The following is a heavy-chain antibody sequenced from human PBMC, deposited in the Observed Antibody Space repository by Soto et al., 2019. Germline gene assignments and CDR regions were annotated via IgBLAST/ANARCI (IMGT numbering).Heavy chain of an antibody. CDR2: ISGSGGST. CDR1: GFTFSSYA. D-gene: IGHD3-10*01. Sequence: GGSLRLSCAASGFTFSSYAMSWVRQAPGKGLEWVSAISGSGGSTYYADSVKGRFTISRDNSKNTLYLQMNSLRAEDTAVYYCAGSGELPNYYYYYGMDVWGQGTTVTVSS. CDR3: AGSGELPNYYYYYGMDV. V-gene: IGHV3-23*01. J-gene: IGHJ6*02.